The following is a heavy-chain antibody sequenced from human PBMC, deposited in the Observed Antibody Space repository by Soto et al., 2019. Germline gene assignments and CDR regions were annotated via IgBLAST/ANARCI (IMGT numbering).Heavy chain of an antibody. D-gene: IGHD4-17*01. J-gene: IGHJ3*02. CDR1: VGSISNYY. CDR3: ATVYGLGAFDI. CDR2: IYYSGST. V-gene: IGHV4-59*01. Sequence: SEPLSPTFTDSVGSISNYYLSWIRQPPGKGLEWIGYIYYSGSTNYNPSLKSRVTISVDTSKNQFSLKLSSVTAADTVVYYCATVYGLGAFDIWGQGTMVT.